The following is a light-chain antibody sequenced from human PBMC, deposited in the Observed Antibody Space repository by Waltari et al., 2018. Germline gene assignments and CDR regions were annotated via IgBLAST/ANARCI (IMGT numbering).Light chain of an antibody. Sequence: SSELTQDPAVSVAMGQTVRITCQGDSLRSYYASWYQQRPGQAPILVMYDKNNRPSGVPDRFSCSSSDDAASLTITGAQAEDEGSYYCHSRDGSGVGGSFGGGTKLTVL. CDR1: SLRSYY. CDR2: DKN. J-gene: IGLJ2*01. CDR3: HSRDGSGVGGS. V-gene: IGLV3-19*01.